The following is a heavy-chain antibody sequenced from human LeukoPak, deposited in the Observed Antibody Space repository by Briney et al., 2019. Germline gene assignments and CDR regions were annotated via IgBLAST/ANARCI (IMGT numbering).Heavy chain of an antibody. J-gene: IGHJ4*02. Sequence: SGTLSLTCAVSGGSISSSNWWSWVRQPPGKGLEWIGEIYHSGSTNYNPSLKSRVTISVDKSKNQFSLKLSSVTAADTAVYYCARRYCSSTSCSVSSYFDYWGQGTLVTVSS. CDR1: GGSISSSNW. CDR3: ARRYCSSTSCSVSSYFDY. V-gene: IGHV4-4*02. D-gene: IGHD2-2*01. CDR2: IYHSGST.